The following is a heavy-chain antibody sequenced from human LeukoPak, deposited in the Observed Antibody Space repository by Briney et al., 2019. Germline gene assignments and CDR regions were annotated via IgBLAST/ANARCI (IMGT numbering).Heavy chain of an antibody. Sequence: GGSLRLSCAMSGFTFSNAWMNWVRQAPGKGLEWVGRIRSNSDGGTIDYAAPVKGRFTLSRDDSKTTLYLQMNSLQTEDTAVYYCATDFYDSTWGQGTLVTVSS. CDR3: ATDFYDST. CDR2: IRSNSDGGTI. D-gene: IGHD3-22*01. V-gene: IGHV3-15*07. J-gene: IGHJ5*02. CDR1: GFTFSNAW.